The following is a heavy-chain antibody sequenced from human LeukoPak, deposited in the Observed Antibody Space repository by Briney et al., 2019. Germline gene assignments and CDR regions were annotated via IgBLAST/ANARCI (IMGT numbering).Heavy chain of an antibody. CDR1: GYPIGLDYY. V-gene: IGHV4-38-2*02. D-gene: IGHD5-24*01. CDR3: ARAPSSYESGNGYPNLGWLDP. J-gene: IGHJ5*02. Sequence: SETLSLTCKVSGYPIGLDYYWVWIRQAPGRGLQWIGGFHRGRIQYNSALKSRVTISIDSSKNQFPLRMWPLTAADTAFYFCARAPSSYESGNGYPNLGWLDPWGQGALVTVSS. CDR2: FHRGRI.